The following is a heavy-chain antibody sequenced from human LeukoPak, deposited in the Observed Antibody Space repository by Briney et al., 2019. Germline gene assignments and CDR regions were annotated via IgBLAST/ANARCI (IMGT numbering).Heavy chain of an antibody. V-gene: IGHV3-7*01. CDR2: IKQDGSDQ. CDR1: RFIFSKYA. CDR3: ARGFRVSDS. Sequence: GGSLRLSCAASRFIFSKYAMSWVRQAPGKGLECVATIKQDGSDQYYVDSVKGRFTISRGNAENSLYLQMNSLRAEDTAVYYCARGFRVSDSWGQGTLVTVSS. J-gene: IGHJ4*02.